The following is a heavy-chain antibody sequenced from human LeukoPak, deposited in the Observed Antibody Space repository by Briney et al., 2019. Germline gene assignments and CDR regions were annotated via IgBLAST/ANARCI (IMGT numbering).Heavy chain of an antibody. CDR3: AKDIRGELSPIDAFDI. CDR1: GFTFDDYA. CDR2: ISWNSGSI. Sequence: GGSLRLSCAASGFTFDDYAMHWVRQAPGKGLEWVSGISWNSGSIGYADSVKGRFTISRDNAKNSLYLQMNSLRAEDTALYYCAKDIRGELSPIDAFDIWGQGTTVTVSS. J-gene: IGHJ3*02. V-gene: IGHV3-9*01. D-gene: IGHD3-16*02.